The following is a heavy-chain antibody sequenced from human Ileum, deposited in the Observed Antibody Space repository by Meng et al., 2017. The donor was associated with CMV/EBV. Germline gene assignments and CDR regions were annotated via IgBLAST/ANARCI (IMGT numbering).Heavy chain of an antibody. J-gene: IGHJ5*02. CDR1: GGSISSYS. CDR3: VRVVIAAGTDWFDP. V-gene: IGHV4-4*07. D-gene: IGHD6-13*01. CDR2: IYTSGRT. Sequence: QVPPQAPAPGLMKPSATLSLTCNVAGGSISSYSWSWIRRPAGKGLEWIGRIYTSGRTNYNPSLKSRVTMSVDTSKNQFSLKLNSVTAADTAVYYCVRVVIAAGTDWFDPWGQGTLVTVSS.